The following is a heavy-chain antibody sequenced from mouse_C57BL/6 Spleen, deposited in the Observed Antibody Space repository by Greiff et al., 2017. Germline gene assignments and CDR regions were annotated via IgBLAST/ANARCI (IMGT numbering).Heavy chain of an antibody. J-gene: IGHJ2*01. Sequence: QVQLKESGPELVKPGASVKISCKASGYAFSSSWMNWVKQRPGKGLEWIGRIYPGDGDTNYNGKFKGKATLTADKSSSTAYMQLSSLTSEDSAVYFCARSYDPYYFDYWGQGTTLTVSS. D-gene: IGHD2-12*01. CDR1: GYAFSSSW. V-gene: IGHV1-82*01. CDR3: ARSYDPYYFDY. CDR2: IYPGDGDT.